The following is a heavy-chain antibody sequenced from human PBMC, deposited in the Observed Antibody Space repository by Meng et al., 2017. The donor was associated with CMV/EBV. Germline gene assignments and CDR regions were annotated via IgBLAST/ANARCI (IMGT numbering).Heavy chain of an antibody. V-gene: IGHV3-21*01. CDR2: ISSSSSYI. J-gene: IGHJ6*02. CDR1: GLTFSSYS. Sequence: GGSLRLSCAASGLTFSSYSMNWVRQAPGKGLEWVSSISSSSSYIYYADSVKGRFTISRDNAKNSLYLQMNSLRAEDTAVYYCARDGGYSSGWYPPQLSYYYYYGMDVWGQGTTVTVSS. CDR3: ARDGGYSSGWYPPQLSYYYYYGMDV. D-gene: IGHD6-19*01.